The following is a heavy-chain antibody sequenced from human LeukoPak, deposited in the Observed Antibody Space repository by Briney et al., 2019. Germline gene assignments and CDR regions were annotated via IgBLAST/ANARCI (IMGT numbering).Heavy chain of an antibody. CDR1: GFSLRTRGVG. V-gene: IGHV2-5*01. Sequence: SGPTLVNPPQTLTLTCTFSGFSLRTRGVGVGWIRQPPGKALEWLSLIYWNDDKRYSPSLKSRLTITKDPSKNQVVLTMTTMDPVDTATYYCAHSEDIVVVPAAIANWFDPWGQGTLVTVSS. J-gene: IGHJ5*02. CDR2: IYWNDDK. CDR3: AHSEDIVVVPAAIANWFDP. D-gene: IGHD2-2*02.